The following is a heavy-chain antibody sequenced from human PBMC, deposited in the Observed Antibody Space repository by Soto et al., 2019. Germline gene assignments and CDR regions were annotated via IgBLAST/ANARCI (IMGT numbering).Heavy chain of an antibody. V-gene: IGHV3-21*01. Sequence: EVQLVESGGGLVKPGGSLRLSCAASGFTFSSYSMNWVRQAPGKGLEWVSSISSSSSYIYYADSVKGRFTISRDNAKNSLYLQMNSLRAEETAVYYCARIAAAGTGDAFDIWGQGTMVTVSS. CDR2: ISSSSSYI. CDR3: ARIAAAGTGDAFDI. CDR1: GFTFSSYS. J-gene: IGHJ3*02. D-gene: IGHD6-13*01.